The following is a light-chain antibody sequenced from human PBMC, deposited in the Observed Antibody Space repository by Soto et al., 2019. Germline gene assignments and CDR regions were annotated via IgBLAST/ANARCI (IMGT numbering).Light chain of an antibody. V-gene: IGKV4-1*01. CDR3: QEYFSPPLNT. J-gene: IGKJ2*01. CDR1: RSLLYRSNNKNY. CDR2: CAS. Sequence: DIVMTQSPDSLAVSLGERATMSCKSSRSLLYRSNNKNYLAWYQQKPGQSPKLLSYCASTRDHGVPDCFTGSGSGTDFTLTNSSLQAEDVAVYYCQEYFSPPLNTFGQGTKVDIK.